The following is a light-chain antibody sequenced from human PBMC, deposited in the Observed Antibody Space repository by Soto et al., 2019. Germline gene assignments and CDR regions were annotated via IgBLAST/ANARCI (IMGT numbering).Light chain of an antibody. CDR1: SSDVGGYDY. J-gene: IGLJ2*01. CDR3: SSYTTSSSVV. CDR2: DVS. Sequence: QSVRARPASVSGSPGQSITISCTGTSSDVGGYDYVSWYQHHPGKAPKLMIYDVSNRPSGVSNRFSGSKSANTASLTISGLQAADEADYYCSSYTTSSSVVFGGGTKVTVL. V-gene: IGLV2-14*03.